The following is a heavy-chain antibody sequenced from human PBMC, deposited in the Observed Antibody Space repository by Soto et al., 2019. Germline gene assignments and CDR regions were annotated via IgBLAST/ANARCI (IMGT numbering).Heavy chain of an antibody. CDR1: GFTFGDYA. J-gene: IGHJ4*02. D-gene: IGHD2-2*01. CDR2: IRSKAYGGTT. V-gene: IGHV3-49*03. CDR3: TRGGNIVVVPAALTFDY. Sequence: GGSLRLSCTASGFTFGDYAMSWFRQAPGKGLEWVGFIRSKAYGGTTEYAASVKGRFTISRDDSKSIAYLQMNSLKTEDTAVYYCTRGGNIVVVPAALTFDYWGQGTLVTVSS.